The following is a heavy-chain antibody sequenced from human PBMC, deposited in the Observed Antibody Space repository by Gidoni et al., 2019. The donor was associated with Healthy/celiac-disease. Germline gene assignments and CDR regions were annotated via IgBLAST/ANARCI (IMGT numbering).Heavy chain of an antibody. Sequence: EVQLVASGGGLVQPGGSLRLSGAAFAFTFSSYSMNWVRQAPGKGLEWVSYISSSSSTIYYADSVKGRFTISRDNAKNSLYLQMNSLRAEDTAVYYCARDPAYGDSEAYWGQGTLVTVSS. J-gene: IGHJ4*02. CDR2: ISSSSSTI. V-gene: IGHV3-48*01. CDR3: ARDPAYGDSEAY. CDR1: AFTFSSYS. D-gene: IGHD4-17*01.